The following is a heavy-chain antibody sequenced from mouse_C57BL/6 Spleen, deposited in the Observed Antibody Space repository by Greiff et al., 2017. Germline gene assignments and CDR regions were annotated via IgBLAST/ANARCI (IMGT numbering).Heavy chain of an antibody. CDR1: GFTFTDYY. Sequence: EVMLVESGGGLVQPGGSLSLSCAASGFTFTDYYMSWVRQPPGKALEWLGFIRNKANGYTTEYSASVKGRFTISRDNSQSILYLQMNALRAEDSATYYCARAYDYDGVMDYWGQGTSVTVSS. D-gene: IGHD2-4*01. V-gene: IGHV7-3*01. CDR3: ARAYDYDGVMDY. J-gene: IGHJ4*01. CDR2: IRNKANGYTT.